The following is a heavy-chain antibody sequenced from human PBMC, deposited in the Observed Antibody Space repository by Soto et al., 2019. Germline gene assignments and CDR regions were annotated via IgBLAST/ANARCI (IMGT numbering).Heavy chain of an antibody. CDR1: GGSISSSNG. Sequence: PSETLSLTCAVSGGSISSSNGWSWVRQPPGKGLEWIGEIYHSGSTNYNPSLKSRVTISVDKSKNQFSLKLSSVTAADTAVYYCARENCSGGSCYSTSANWFDPWGQGTLVTVSS. V-gene: IGHV4-4*02. CDR3: ARENCSGGSCYSTSANWFDP. D-gene: IGHD2-15*01. J-gene: IGHJ5*02. CDR2: IYHSGST.